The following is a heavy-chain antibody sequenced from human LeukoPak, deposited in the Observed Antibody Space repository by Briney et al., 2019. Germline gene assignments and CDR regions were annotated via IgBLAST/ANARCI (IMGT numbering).Heavy chain of an antibody. D-gene: IGHD6-25*01. CDR3: ARDSSGYGDYGDY. J-gene: IGHJ4*02. CDR2: IYTSGST. CDR1: GGSISSYY. Sequence: SETLSLTCTVSGGSISSYYWSWIRQPAGKGLEWIGRIYTSGSTNYNPSPKSRVTMSVDTSKNQFSLKLNSGSAADTAVYYCARDSSGYGDYGDYWGQGTLVTVSS. V-gene: IGHV4-4*07.